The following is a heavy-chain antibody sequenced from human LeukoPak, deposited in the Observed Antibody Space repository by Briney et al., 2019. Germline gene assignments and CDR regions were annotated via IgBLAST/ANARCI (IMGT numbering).Heavy chain of an antibody. Sequence: GGSLRLSCVASGFTFSNYYMHWVRQAPGKGLEWVAIISDDGERKFYAGSVRGRITISRDKSKNTLFLQMNSLRADDTAVYFCAKDLSGHWCIDYWGQGTLVTVSS. D-gene: IGHD4/OR15-4a*01. CDR2: ISDDGERK. J-gene: IGHJ4*02. CDR1: GFTFSNYY. V-gene: IGHV3-30*18. CDR3: AKDLSGHWCIDY.